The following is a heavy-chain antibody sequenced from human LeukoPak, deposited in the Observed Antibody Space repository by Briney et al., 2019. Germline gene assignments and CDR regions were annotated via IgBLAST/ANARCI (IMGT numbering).Heavy chain of an antibody. CDR2: IYSGGST. CDR1: GFTVSSNY. CDR3: ASPNKTYYDFWSGYPNYYYYYYMDV. D-gene: IGHD3-3*01. Sequence: GGSLRLSCAASGFTVSSNYMSWVRQAPGKGLEWVSVIYSGGSTYYADSVKGRFTISRDNSKNTLYLQMNSLRAEDTAVYHCASPNKTYYDFWSGYPNYYYYYYMDVWGKGTTVTVSS. V-gene: IGHV3-66*02. J-gene: IGHJ6*03.